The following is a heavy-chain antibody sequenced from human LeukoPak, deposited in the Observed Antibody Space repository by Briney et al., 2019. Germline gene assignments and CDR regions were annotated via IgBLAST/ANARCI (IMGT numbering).Heavy chain of an antibody. CDR1: GFYVNDNF. Sequence: PGGSLRLSCVASGFYVNDNFMIWVRQAPGQGLEWVSIIYASGGTYHAESVKGRFNAFRDTSKNTIFLQMNNLRADDTAVYYCVRRHDYWGQGTLVTVSS. J-gene: IGHJ4*02. V-gene: IGHV3-53*01. CDR3: VRRHDY. CDR2: IYASGGT.